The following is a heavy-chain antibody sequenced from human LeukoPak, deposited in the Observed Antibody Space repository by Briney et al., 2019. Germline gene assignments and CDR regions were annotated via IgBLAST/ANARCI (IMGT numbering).Heavy chain of an antibody. CDR1: GFTFHNYG. V-gene: IGHV3-30*03. CDR2: ISYDDNNE. J-gene: IGHJ4*02. Sequence: GGSLRLSCAVSGFTFHNYGMHWVRQAPGKGLDWVAMISYDDNNENYADSVKGRFTISRDISRNTLYPQMNSLRAEDTAIYYCARGYYYGSKTYAYFDTWGQGTLVTVSS. D-gene: IGHD3-10*01. CDR3: ARGYYYGSKTYAYFDT.